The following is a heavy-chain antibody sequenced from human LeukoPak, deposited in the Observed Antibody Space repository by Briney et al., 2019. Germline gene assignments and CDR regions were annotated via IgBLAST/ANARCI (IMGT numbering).Heavy chain of an antibody. V-gene: IGHV3-11*05. CDR3: ARVSKAANPTSDSPWFDP. CDR2: ITSSGYYT. Sequence: GGSLRLSCAASGFTFSDYYMTWIRQAPGKGLEWVSYITSSGYYTNYGDSVKGRFTMSRDNAKQSLYLQMDSLRAEDTAVYYCARVSKAANPTSDSPWFDPWGQGTLVTVSS. D-gene: IGHD2-15*01. CDR1: GFTFSDYY. J-gene: IGHJ5*02.